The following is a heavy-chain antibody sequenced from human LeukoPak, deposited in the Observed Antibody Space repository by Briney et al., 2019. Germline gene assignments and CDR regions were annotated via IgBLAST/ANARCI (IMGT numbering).Heavy chain of an antibody. V-gene: IGHV3-74*01. CDR3: ARPTYYDFWSGYELDY. Sequence: GGSLRLSCAAYGFTFSSYWMHWVRQAPGKGRVWVSRINSDGSSTSYADSVKGRFTISRDNAKNTLYLQMNSLRAEDAAVYYCARPTYYDFWSGYELDYWGQGTLVTVSS. D-gene: IGHD3-3*01. CDR2: INSDGSST. J-gene: IGHJ4*02. CDR1: GFTFSSYW.